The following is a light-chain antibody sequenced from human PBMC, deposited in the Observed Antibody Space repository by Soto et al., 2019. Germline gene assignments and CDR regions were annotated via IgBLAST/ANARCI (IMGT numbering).Light chain of an antibody. V-gene: IGKV3-20*01. CDR3: QHSGSSPPWT. J-gene: IGKJ1*01. CDR1: QTVGSSY. Sequence: DIVLTQSPATLSLFPGDRATLSCRASQTVGSSYLAWYQQKPGQAPRLFIYGASSRATGVPDRFSGSGSGTDFTLTISRLEPEDFAVYYCQHSGSSPPWTFGQGTKV. CDR2: GAS.